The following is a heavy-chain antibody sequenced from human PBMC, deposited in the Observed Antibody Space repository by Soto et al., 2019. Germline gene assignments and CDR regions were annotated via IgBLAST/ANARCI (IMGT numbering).Heavy chain of an antibody. CDR1: GFTFDDYA. CDR2: ISWNSGSI. V-gene: IGHV3-9*01. CDR3: AKDAISSSVSFYYGMDV. D-gene: IGHD6-6*01. J-gene: IGHJ6*02. Sequence: LRRSCAASGFTFDDYAMHWVRQAPEKGLEWVSGISWNSGSIGYADSVKGRFTISRDNAKNSLYLQMNSLRAEDTALYYCAKDAISSSVSFYYGMDVWGQGTTVTVSS.